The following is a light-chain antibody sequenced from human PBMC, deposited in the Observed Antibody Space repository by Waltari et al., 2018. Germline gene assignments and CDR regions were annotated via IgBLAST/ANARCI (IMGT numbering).Light chain of an antibody. CDR2: GAS. J-gene: IGKJ2*01. Sequence: EIVMTQSPATLSVSPGDSATLSCRASQSVSSNLAWYQQKPGQAPRLLIYGASTRATGIPARFSGSGSGTEFTLTISSLQSEDFAVYYCQQYNNWPPLYTFGQGTKLEIK. CDR3: QQYNNWPPLYT. CDR1: QSVSSN. V-gene: IGKV3-15*01.